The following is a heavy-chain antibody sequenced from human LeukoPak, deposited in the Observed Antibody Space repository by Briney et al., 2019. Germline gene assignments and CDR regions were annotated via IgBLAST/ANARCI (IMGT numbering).Heavy chain of an antibody. CDR3: ARVSQRQLVLRT. D-gene: IGHD6-13*01. V-gene: IGHV3-11*01. J-gene: IGHJ5*02. CDR1: GFTFSDYY. CDR2: ISSSGSTI. Sequence: GGSLRLSCAASGFTFSDYYMSWIRQAPGKGLEGVSYISSSGSTIYYGDSVKGRFTISRDNAKNSLYLQMNSLRAEDTAVYYCARVSQRQLVLRTWGQGTLVTVSS.